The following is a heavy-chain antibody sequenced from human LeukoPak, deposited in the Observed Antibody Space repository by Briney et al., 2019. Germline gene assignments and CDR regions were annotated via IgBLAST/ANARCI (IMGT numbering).Heavy chain of an antibody. Sequence: GASVKVSCKASGYTFTGYYMHWVRQAPGQGLEWMGWINPNSGGTNYAQKFQGRVTMTRDTSISTAYMEPSRLRSDDTAVYYCARGITMVRGVIYIWGQGTMVTVSS. CDR3: ARGITMVRGVIYI. CDR2: INPNSGGT. D-gene: IGHD3-10*01. J-gene: IGHJ3*02. CDR1: GYTFTGYY. V-gene: IGHV1-2*02.